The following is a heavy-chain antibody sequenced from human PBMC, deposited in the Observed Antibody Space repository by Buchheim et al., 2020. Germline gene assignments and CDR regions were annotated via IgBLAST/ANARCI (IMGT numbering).Heavy chain of an antibody. J-gene: IGHJ5*02. Sequence: QVQLQESGPGLVKPSQTLSLTCTVSGGSISSGSYYWSWIRQPAGKGLEWIGRIYTSGRTNYNPSLKSRVTISVDTSKNQFSLKLSSVTAADTAVYYCAREGLYDFWSGYSKYNWFDPWGQGTL. CDR3: AREGLYDFWSGYSKYNWFDP. CDR1: GGSISSGSYY. CDR2: IYTSGRT. V-gene: IGHV4-61*02. D-gene: IGHD3-3*01.